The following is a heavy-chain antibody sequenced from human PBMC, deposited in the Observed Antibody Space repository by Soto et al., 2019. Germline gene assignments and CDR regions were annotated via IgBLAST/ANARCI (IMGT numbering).Heavy chain of an antibody. CDR1: GFTFSSYS. CDR3: PRDRRVAAGLHY. J-gene: IGHJ4*02. Sequence: GGSLRLSCAGSGFTFSSYSMNWVRQAPGKGLEWVSSISSSSSYIYYADSVKGRFTISRDNAKNSLYLQMNSLRAEDTAAYYCPRDRRVAAGLHYWGQGTLLTVSS. D-gene: IGHD6-13*01. CDR2: ISSSSSYI. V-gene: IGHV3-21*01.